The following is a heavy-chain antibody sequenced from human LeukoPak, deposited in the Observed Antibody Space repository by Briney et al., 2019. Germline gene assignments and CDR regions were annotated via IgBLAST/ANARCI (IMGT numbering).Heavy chain of an antibody. V-gene: IGHV1-8*01. CDR2: MNPNSGNA. CDR1: GYTFTSYD. CDR3: ARVRDIAAAENYFDY. D-gene: IGHD6-13*01. Sequence: ASVKVSCKASGYTFTSYDISWVRQATGQGLEWMGWMNPNSGNAGYAQRFQGRVTMTRNNSISTAYMELSSLRSEDTAVYYCARVRDIAAAENYFDYWGQGTLVTVSS. J-gene: IGHJ4*02.